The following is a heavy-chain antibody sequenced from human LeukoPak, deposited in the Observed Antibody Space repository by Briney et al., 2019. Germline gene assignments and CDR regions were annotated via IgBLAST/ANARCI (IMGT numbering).Heavy chain of an antibody. D-gene: IGHD1-26*01. CDR3: ARVAGGGVLFYFDY. J-gene: IGHJ4*02. CDR2: ISSSGNTI. V-gene: IGHV3-11*01. Sequence: PGGSLRLSCVASGFTFSDYYMSWIRQAPGKGLGWASYISSSGNTIYYADSVKGRFTISRNNAKNSLYLQMNSLRAEDTAVYYCARVAGGGVLFYFDYWGQGTLVTVSS. CDR1: GFTFSDYY.